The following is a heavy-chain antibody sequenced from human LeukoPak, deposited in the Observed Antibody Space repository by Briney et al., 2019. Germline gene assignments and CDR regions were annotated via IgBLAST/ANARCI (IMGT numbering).Heavy chain of an antibody. J-gene: IGHJ6*03. V-gene: IGHV4-39*07. CDR3: AREASSYYDFWSGEYYYYYMDV. Sequence: SETLSLTCTVSGGSISSSGYYWGWIRQPPGKGLEWIGSIYYSGSTYYNPSLKSRVTISVDTSKNQFSLKLSSVTAADTAVYYCAREASSYYDFWSGEYYYYYMDVWGKGTTVTVSS. D-gene: IGHD3-3*01. CDR1: GGSISSSGYY. CDR2: IYYSGST.